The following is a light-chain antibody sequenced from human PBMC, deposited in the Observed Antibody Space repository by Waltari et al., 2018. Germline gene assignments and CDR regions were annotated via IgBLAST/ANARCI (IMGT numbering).Light chain of an antibody. Sequence: DIQMTQSPSTLSASVVDRVTITGRASQSVSNWLAWYQQKPGKAPNLLIYKASSLESGVPSRFSSSGSGTEFTLTISSLQPDDFATYYCQQYNDDPRTFGQGTEVEFK. J-gene: IGKJ1*01. CDR2: KAS. CDR3: QQYNDDPRT. V-gene: IGKV1-5*03. CDR1: QSVSNW.